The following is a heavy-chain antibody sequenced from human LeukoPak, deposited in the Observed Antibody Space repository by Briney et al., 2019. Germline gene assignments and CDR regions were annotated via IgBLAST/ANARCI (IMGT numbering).Heavy chain of an antibody. V-gene: IGHV4-4*02. J-gene: IGHJ4*02. CDR1: VGSISSTNW. CDR3: SREGGPYRPLDY. CDR2: VHLSGRT. Sequence: SETLSLTFGVHVGSISSTNWWTWVRQPPGEGLEWIGEVHLSGRTNYNPSLESRVTMSVDMSENHISLKLTSVTAADTAVYYCSREGGPYRPLDYSGQGTLVTVSS.